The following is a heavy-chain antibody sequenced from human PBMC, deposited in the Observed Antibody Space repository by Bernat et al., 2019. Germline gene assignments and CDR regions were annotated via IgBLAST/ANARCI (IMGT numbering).Heavy chain of an antibody. V-gene: IGHV4-39*01. Sequence: QLQLQESGPGLVKPSETLSLTCTVSGGSITSSSYYWGWIRQPPGKGLEWIGSIYYSGSTYYNPSLKSRVTISVDTSKNQFSLKLSFVTAADTAVYYCARPTIYDSSGYYFDYWGQGTLVTVSS. J-gene: IGHJ4*02. CDR3: ARPTIYDSSGYYFDY. CDR2: IYYSGST. D-gene: IGHD3-22*01. CDR1: GGSITSSSYY.